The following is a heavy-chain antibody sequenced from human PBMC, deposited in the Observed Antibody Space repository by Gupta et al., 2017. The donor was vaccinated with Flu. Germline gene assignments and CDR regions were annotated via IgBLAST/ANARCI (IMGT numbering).Heavy chain of an antibody. Sequence: QAPGKGLEWVSGISWNSGSIGYADSVKGRFTISRDNAKNSLYLQMNSLRAEDTALYYCAKDILAGRLYYDFWSGQEGFDLWGRGTLVTVSS. CDR2: ISWNSGSI. CDR3: AKDILAGRLYYDFWSGQEGFDL. J-gene: IGHJ2*01. V-gene: IGHV3-9*01. D-gene: IGHD3-3*01.